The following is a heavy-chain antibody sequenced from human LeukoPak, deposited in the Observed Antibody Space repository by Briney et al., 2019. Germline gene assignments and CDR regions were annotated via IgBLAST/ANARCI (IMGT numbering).Heavy chain of an antibody. CDR3: AKAPGGSFRYFDY. V-gene: IGHV3-23*01. CDR1: GFTFSSYG. J-gene: IGHJ4*02. CDR2: ISGSGGST. D-gene: IGHD1-26*01. Sequence: GGTLRLSCAASGFTFSSYGMSWVRQAPGKGLEWVSAISGSGGSTYYADSVKGRFTISRDNSKNTLYLQMNSLRAEDTAVYYCAKAPGGSFRYFDYWGQGTLVTVSS.